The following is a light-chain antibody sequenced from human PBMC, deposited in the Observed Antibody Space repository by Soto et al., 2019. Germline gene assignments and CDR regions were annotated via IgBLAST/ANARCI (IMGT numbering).Light chain of an antibody. CDR1: QSVSSTY. CDR2: GAS. V-gene: IGKV3-20*01. CDR3: QQYGNSIYT. Sequence: EIVLTQSPGTLSLSPGERATLSCRASQSVSSTYLAWYQQKPGQAPRHLIYGASSRATGIPDMFSGSGSGTDFTLTISRLEPEDFAVYYCQQYGNSIYTFGQGTKLEIK. J-gene: IGKJ2*01.